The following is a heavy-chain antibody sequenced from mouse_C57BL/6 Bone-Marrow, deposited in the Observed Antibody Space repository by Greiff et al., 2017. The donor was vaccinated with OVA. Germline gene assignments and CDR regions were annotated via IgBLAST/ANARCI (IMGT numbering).Heavy chain of an antibody. CDR1: CFNIQDYY. J-gene: IGHJ2*01. V-gene: IGHV14-2*01. Sequence: VQLQQSGAELVKPWASVKLSCTASCFNIQDYYMHWVKPRTEPFLEWIGRIDPEDGETKYAPKFPGKATITADTSSNTAYLQLSSLTSEDTAVYYCARRVYYGSRRDYFDYWGQGTTLTVSS. D-gene: IGHD1-1*01. CDR3: ARRVYYGSRRDYFDY. CDR2: IDPEDGET.